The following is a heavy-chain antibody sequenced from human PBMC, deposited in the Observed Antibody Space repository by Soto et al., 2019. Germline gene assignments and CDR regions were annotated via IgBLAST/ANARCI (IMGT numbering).Heavy chain of an antibody. J-gene: IGHJ5*02. CDR2: IYYSGST. V-gene: IGHV4-31*03. CDR3: ARGPQAPGGNNYHWFDP. D-gene: IGHD3-10*01. CDR1: GGSISSGGYY. Sequence: SETLSLTCTVSGGSISSGGYYWSWIRQHPGKGLEWIGYIYYSGSTYYNPSLKSRVTISVDTSKNQFSLKLSSVTAADTAVYYCARGPQAPGGNNYHWFDPWGQGTLVTVSS.